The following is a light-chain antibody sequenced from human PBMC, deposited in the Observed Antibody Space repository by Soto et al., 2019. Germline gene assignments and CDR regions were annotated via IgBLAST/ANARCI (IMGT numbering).Light chain of an antibody. CDR1: QSVFSNSNNKKY. CDR3: QQYSSTPWT. CDR2: WAS. Sequence: DIVMTQSADSLAVSLGERATINCKSSQSVFSNSNNKKYLAWYQQKPGQPPKLLIHWASIRESGVPDRFSGSGSGTDFTLTINSLQAEDVAVYYCQQYSSTPWTFGQGTKVEIK. V-gene: IGKV4-1*01. J-gene: IGKJ1*01.